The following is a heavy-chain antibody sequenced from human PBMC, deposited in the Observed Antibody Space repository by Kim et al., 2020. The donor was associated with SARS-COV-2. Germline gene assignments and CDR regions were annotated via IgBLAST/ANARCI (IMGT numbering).Heavy chain of an antibody. CDR2: IYYSGST. CDR1: GDSISSYY. CDR3: ARIWSDSSGPPGWDWFDP. V-gene: IGHV4-59*01. Sequence: SETLSLTCTVSGDSISSYYWSWIRQPPGKGLEWIGYIYYSGSTNYNPSLKSRVTISVDTSKNQFSLKLSSVTAADTAVYYCARIWSDSSGPPGWDWFDPWGQGTLVTVSS. D-gene: IGHD3-22*01. J-gene: IGHJ5*02.